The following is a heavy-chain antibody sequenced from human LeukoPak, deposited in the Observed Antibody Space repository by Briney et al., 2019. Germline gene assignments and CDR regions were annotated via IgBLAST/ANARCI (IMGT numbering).Heavy chain of an antibody. CDR3: ARVSGYIGY. V-gene: IGHV4-59*01. CDR2: IYYSGST. D-gene: IGHD5-12*01. CDR1: GVSISNYY. J-gene: IGHJ4*02. Sequence: SETLSLTCTVSGVSISNYYWSWIRQPPGKGLEWIGYIYYSGSTNYNPSLKSRVTISVDTSKNQFSLKLSSVTAADTAVYYCARVSGYIGYWGQGTLVTVSS.